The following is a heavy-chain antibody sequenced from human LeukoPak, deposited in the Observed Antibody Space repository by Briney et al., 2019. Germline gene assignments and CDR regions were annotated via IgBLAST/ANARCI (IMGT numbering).Heavy chain of an antibody. Sequence: PSETLSLTCTVSGGSISSYYWSWIRQPAGKGLEWIGRIYTSGSTNYNPSLKSRVTMSVDTSKNQFSLKLSSVTAADTAVYYCARDGGFGELSWFDPWGQGTLVTVPS. CDR1: GGSISSYY. V-gene: IGHV4-4*07. J-gene: IGHJ5*02. CDR3: ARDGGFGELSWFDP. CDR2: IYTSGST. D-gene: IGHD3-10*01.